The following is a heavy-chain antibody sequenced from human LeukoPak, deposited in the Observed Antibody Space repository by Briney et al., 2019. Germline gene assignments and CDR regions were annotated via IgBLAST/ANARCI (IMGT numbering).Heavy chain of an antibody. Sequence: ASVKVSCKASGYTFTGYYMHWVRQAPGQGLEWMGWINPNSGGTNYAQKFQGRVTMTRDTSISTAYMELSRLRSDDTAVYYCARDESMVYGPYYYYYMDVWGKGTTVTVSS. CDR2: INPNSGGT. J-gene: IGHJ6*03. D-gene: IGHD2-8*01. CDR1: GYTFTGYY. V-gene: IGHV1-2*02. CDR3: ARDESMVYGPYYYYYMDV.